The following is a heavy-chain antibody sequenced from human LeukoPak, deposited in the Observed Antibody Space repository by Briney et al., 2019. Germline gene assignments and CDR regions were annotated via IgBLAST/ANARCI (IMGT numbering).Heavy chain of an antibody. J-gene: IGHJ4*02. Sequence: SETLSLTCAVYGGSFSGYYWSWIRQPPGKGLEWIGEINHSGSTNYNPSLKSRVTISVDTSKNQFSLKLSSVTAADTAVYYCARRGRGIAVAGNDYWGQGTLVTVSS. V-gene: IGHV4-34*01. CDR1: GGSFSGYY. D-gene: IGHD6-19*01. CDR2: INHSGST. CDR3: ARRGRGIAVAGNDY.